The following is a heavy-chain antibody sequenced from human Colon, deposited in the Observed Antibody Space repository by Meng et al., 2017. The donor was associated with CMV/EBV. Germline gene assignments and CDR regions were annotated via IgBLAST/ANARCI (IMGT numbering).Heavy chain of an antibody. V-gene: IGHV3-21*06. J-gene: IGHJ6*02. Sequence: GESLKISCAASGFTFSDYIMNWVHQAPGKGLEWVSSISATSTYIYYADSVKGRFTISRDNGKNLVYLQMNNLRAEDTAVYYCARDTTSGSYIHHYGMDVWGLGTTVTVSS. CDR1: GFTFSDYI. CDR2: ISATSTYI. D-gene: IGHD1-26*01. CDR3: ARDTTSGSYIHHYGMDV.